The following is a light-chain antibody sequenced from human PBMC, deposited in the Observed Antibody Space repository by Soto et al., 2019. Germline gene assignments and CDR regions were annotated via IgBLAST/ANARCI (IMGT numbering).Light chain of an antibody. J-gene: IGLJ1*01. CDR2: EDY. Sequence: QSVLTQLPSVSAAPGQKVTISCSGSSSNIGNSYVSWYEQLPGTAPKLLIYEDYKRPSGIPDRFSASKSGTSATLGITGLQTGDEADYFCGTWDSSLSEYVFGAGTKVTVL. CDR1: SSNIGNSY. V-gene: IGLV1-51*01. CDR3: GTWDSSLSEYV.